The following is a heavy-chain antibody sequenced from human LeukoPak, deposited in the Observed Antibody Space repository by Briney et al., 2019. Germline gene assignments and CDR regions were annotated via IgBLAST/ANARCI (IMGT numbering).Heavy chain of an antibody. CDR2: IYYSGST. J-gene: IGHJ4*02. V-gene: IGHV4-39*01. D-gene: IGHD2-21*01. CDR3: ARLRQMWLDPFDY. CDR1: GGSISSSSYY. Sequence: PSETLSLTCTVSGGSISSSSYYWGWIRQPPGKGLEWIGSIYYSGSTYYNPSLKSRVTISVDTSKNQFSLKLSSVTAADTAVYYCARLRQMWLDPFDYWGQGTLVTVSS.